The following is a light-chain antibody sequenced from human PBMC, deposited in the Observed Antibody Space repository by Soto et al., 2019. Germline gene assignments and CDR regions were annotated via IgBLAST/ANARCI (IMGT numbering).Light chain of an antibody. V-gene: IGLV1-44*01. CDR2: SNN. CDR3: STWDDSLNGWV. Sequence: QSVLTQPPSASGTPGQWVTISCSGSSSNIGSNTVSWYQQLQGTAPKVLIYSNNRRPSGVPDPCSGSTSDTSASLAISGLQSADDADYYCSTWDDSLNGWVFGGGTKLTVL. CDR1: SSNIGSNT. J-gene: IGLJ3*02.